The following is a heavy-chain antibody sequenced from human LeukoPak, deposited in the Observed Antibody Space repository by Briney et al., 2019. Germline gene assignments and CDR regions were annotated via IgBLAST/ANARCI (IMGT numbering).Heavy chain of an antibody. D-gene: IGHD5-24*01. J-gene: IGHJ3*02. Sequence: PGGSLRLSCAASGFTFSSYSMNWVRQAPGKGLEWLSSISSSSSYIYYADSVKGRFTITRDNSKNSLYLQMNRLRAEDTAVYYCARGLGREMAYTAFDIWGQGTMVTVSS. CDR1: GFTFSSYS. V-gene: IGHV3-21*01. CDR2: ISSSSSYI. CDR3: ARGLGREMAYTAFDI.